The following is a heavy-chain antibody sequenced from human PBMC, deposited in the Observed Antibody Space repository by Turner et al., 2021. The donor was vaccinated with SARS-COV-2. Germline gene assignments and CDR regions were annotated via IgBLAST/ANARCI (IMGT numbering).Heavy chain of an antibody. D-gene: IGHD2-21*02. CDR2: IYYSGST. Sequence: QVQLQESGPGLVKPSETLSLTCTVSGGSISSYYWNWIRQPPGKGLEWIGHIYYSGSTNYNPSLKSRVTILVDTSKNQFSLKLTSVTAADTAIYYCARETVNNWVDPWGQGTLVTVSS. CDR3: ARETVNNWVDP. CDR1: GGSISSYY. J-gene: IGHJ5*02. V-gene: IGHV4-59*01.